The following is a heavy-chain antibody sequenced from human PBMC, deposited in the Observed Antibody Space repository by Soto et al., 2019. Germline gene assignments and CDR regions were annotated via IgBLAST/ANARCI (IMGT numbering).Heavy chain of an antibody. CDR1: GITFSDHD. Sequence: EVQLVESGGGLVQPGGSLRISCAISGITFSDHDIDWVRQAAGKGLEWLGRSRTRADNYATDYAASVKGRFTFSRDDSKSSLSLQMRSLKTGDTAMYYCVLWVRGIINYWGQGTLVTVSS. CDR3: VLWVRGIINY. D-gene: IGHD3-10*01. CDR2: SRTRADNYAT. J-gene: IGHJ4*02. V-gene: IGHV3-72*01.